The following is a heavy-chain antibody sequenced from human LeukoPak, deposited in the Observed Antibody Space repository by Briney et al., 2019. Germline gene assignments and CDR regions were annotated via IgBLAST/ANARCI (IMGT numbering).Heavy chain of an antibody. CDR1: GGTFSSYA. CDR3: ASTDRDTAMPIDY. J-gene: IGHJ4*02. D-gene: IGHD5-18*01. V-gene: IGHV1-69*13. CDR2: VIPTFGTA. Sequence: SVKVSCKASGGTFSSYAISWVRQAPGQGLEWMGGVIPTFGTANYAQKFQGRVTITADESTSTAYMELSSLRSEDTAVYYCASTDRDTAMPIDYWGQGTLVTVSS.